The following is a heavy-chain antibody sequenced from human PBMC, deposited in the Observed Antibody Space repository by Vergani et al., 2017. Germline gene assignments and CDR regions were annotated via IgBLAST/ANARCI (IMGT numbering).Heavy chain of an antibody. J-gene: IGHJ4*02. CDR2: INPSGGHT. V-gene: IGHV1-46*03. CDR3: ARGDYGILTVYRY. D-gene: IGHD3-9*01. Sequence: QVQVVQSGAEVKKSGASVKVSCKTSGYTFSNYYMHWVRQAPGQGLEWMGIINPSGGHTNYAQKFQGRVTMTRDTSTSTVYMELSSLRSEDTAIYYCARGDYGILTVYRYWRQGTLITVS. CDR1: GYTFSNYY.